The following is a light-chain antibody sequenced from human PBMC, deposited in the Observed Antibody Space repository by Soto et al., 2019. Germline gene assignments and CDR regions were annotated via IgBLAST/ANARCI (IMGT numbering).Light chain of an antibody. J-gene: IGKJ1*01. CDR2: DAS. Sequence: EIVLTQSPGTLSLSPGERATLSCRASQSVSNSYLAWYQQKPGQGPRLLIYDASSRATGIPDRFSGSASGTDFTLPISRLEPEDFAVYYCQQYAGSPSTFGQGTKVEI. CDR3: QQYAGSPST. CDR1: QSVSNSY. V-gene: IGKV3-20*01.